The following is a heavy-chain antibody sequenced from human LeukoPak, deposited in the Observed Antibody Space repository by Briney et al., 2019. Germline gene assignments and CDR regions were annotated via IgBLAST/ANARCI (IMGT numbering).Heavy chain of an antibody. V-gene: IGHV4-34*01. CDR3: ARITNSGSYWVFDY. J-gene: IGHJ4*02. D-gene: IGHD3-22*01. Sequence: SETLSLTCAVYGGSFSGYYWSWIRQPPGKGLEWIGEINHSGSTNYNPSLKSRVTISVDTSKNQFSLKLSSVTAADTAVYYCARITNSGSYWVFDYWGQGTLVTVSS. CDR2: INHSGST. CDR1: GGSFSGYY.